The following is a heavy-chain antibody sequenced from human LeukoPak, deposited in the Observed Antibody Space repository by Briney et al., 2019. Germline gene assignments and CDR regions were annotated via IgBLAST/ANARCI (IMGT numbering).Heavy chain of an antibody. Sequence: GGSLRLPCVASGFTFSSYSVNWVRQAPGKGLEWVSYISGSSGTIYYADSVKGRFTISRDNAKNSLYLQMNSLRAEDTAVYYCARRSEFGVLYYMDIWGKGTTVTVSS. J-gene: IGHJ6*03. CDR3: ARRSEFGVLYYMDI. CDR2: ISGSSGTI. CDR1: GFTFSSYS. D-gene: IGHD3-16*01. V-gene: IGHV3-48*01.